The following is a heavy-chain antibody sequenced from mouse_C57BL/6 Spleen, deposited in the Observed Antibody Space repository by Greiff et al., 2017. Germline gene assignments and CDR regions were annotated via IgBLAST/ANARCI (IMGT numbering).Heavy chain of an antibody. Sequence: QVQLQQPGAELVRPGSSVKLSCKASGYTFTSYWMHWVKQRPIQGLEWIGNIDPSDSETHYNQKFKDKATLTVYKSSSTAYMQLSSLTSEDSAVYYCARGGYDYDEAWFAYWGQGTLVTVSA. CDR3: ARGGYDYDEAWFAY. CDR2: IDPSDSET. D-gene: IGHD2-4*01. V-gene: IGHV1-52*01. CDR1: GYTFTSYW. J-gene: IGHJ3*01.